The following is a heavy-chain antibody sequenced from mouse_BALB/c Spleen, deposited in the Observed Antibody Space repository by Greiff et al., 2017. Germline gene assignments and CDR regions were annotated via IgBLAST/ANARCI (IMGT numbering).Heavy chain of an antibody. J-gene: IGHJ4*01. V-gene: IGHV5-12-1*01. CDR1: GFAFSSYD. CDR2: ISSGGGST. D-gene: IGHD1-1*01. CDR3: ARQNYYGSSYAMDY. Sequence: EVKLVESGGGLVKPGGSLKLSCAASGFAFSSYDMSWVRQTPEKRLEWVAYISSGGGSTYYPDTVKGRFTISRDNAKNTLYLQMSSLKSEDTAMYYCARQNYYGSSYAMDYWGQGTSVTVSS.